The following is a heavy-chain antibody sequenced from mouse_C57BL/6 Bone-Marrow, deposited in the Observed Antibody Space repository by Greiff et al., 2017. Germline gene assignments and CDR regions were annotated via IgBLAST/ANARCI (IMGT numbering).Heavy chain of an antibody. CDR2: INPGSGGT. Sequence: VQRVESGAELVRPGTSVKVSCKASGYAFTNYLIEWVKQRPGQGLEWIGVINPGSGGTNYNEKFKGKATLTADKSSSTAYMQLSSLTSEDSAVYFCAIFMDYWGQGTSVTVSS. V-gene: IGHV1-54*01. CDR3: AIFMDY. CDR1: GYAFTNYL. J-gene: IGHJ4*01.